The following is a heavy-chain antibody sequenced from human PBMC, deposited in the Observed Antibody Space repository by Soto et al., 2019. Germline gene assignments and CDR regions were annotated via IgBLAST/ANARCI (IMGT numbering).Heavy chain of an antibody. Sequence: QVQLVQSGAEEKKPGASVKVSCKASGHTFTSYAMHWVRQAPGQRLEWMGWINAGNGNTKYSQKLQGRVTITRDTSASTAYMELSSLRSEDTAVYYCASSPGIAVADYWGQGTLVTVSS. J-gene: IGHJ4*02. D-gene: IGHD6-19*01. CDR2: INAGNGNT. V-gene: IGHV1-3*05. CDR3: ASSPGIAVADY. CDR1: GHTFTSYA.